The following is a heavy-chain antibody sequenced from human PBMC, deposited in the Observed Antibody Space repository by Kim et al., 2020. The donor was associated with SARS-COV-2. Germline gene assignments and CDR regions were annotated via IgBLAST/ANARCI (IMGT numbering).Heavy chain of an antibody. CDR1: GFSFSSCA. J-gene: IGHJ6*02. CDR3: AKDIWDYSGMDV. CDR2: ISHDARSS. V-gene: IGHV3-23*01. Sequence: GGSLRLSCAASGFSFSSCAMTWVRQAPGKGLEWVSSISHDARSSHYADSVRGRFTISRDDSKNTLYLQLDSLRGDDTALYYCAKDIWDYSGMDVWGQGTTVNVYS. D-gene: IGHD3-10*01.